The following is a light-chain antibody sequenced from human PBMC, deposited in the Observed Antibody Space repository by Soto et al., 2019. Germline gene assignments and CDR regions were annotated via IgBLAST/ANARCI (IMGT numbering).Light chain of an antibody. CDR3: QSYDNSLSGWV. J-gene: IGLJ3*02. Sequence: QSVLTQPPSVSGAPGQRVTISCTGTSSNIGAGYDVPWYQHLPGTAPKLLIYGTSNRPSGVPDRFSGSKSATSASLAITGLQPEDEADYYCQSYDNSLSGWVFGGGTKLTVL. CDR2: GTS. CDR1: SSNIGAGYD. V-gene: IGLV1-40*01.